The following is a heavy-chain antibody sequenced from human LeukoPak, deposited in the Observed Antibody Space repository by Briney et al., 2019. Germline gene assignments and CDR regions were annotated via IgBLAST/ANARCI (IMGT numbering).Heavy chain of an antibody. D-gene: IGHD6-19*01. CDR3: ATGLSSGWYSFFDY. Sequence: GASVKVSCKVSGYTLTELSMHWVRQAPGKGLEWMGGFDPEDGETIYAQKFQGRVTMTEDTSTDTAYMELSSLRSEDTAVYYCATGLSSGWYSFFDYWGQGTLVTVSS. V-gene: IGHV1-24*01. CDR1: GYTLTELS. J-gene: IGHJ4*02. CDR2: FDPEDGET.